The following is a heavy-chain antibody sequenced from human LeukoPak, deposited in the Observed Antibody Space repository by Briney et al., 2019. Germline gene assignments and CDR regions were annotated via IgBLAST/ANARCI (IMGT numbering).Heavy chain of an antibody. V-gene: IGHV4-34*01. CDR2: INHSGST. J-gene: IGHJ4*02. D-gene: IGHD3-10*01. Sequence: SETLSLTCAVYGGSFSGYYWSWIRQPPGKGLEWIGEINHSGSTNYNPSLKSRVTISVDTSKNQFSLKLSSGTAADTAVYYCARGFPEGVRGVIFDYWGQGTLVTVSS. CDR3: ARGFPEGVRGVIFDY. CDR1: GGSFSGYY.